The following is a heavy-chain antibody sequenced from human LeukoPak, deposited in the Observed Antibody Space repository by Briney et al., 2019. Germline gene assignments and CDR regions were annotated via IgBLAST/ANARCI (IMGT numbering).Heavy chain of an antibody. D-gene: IGHD6-13*01. V-gene: IGHV3-53*01. J-gene: IGHJ4*02. CDR3: ARVIAAAGTHYFDY. Sequence: GGSLRLSCAASGFTVSSNYMSWVRQAPGKGLEWVSVIYSGGSTYYADSVKGRFTISRDNSKNTLYLQMNSLRAEDTAVYYCARVIAAAGTHYFDYWGQGTLVTVSS. CDR1: GFTVSSNY. CDR2: IYSGGST.